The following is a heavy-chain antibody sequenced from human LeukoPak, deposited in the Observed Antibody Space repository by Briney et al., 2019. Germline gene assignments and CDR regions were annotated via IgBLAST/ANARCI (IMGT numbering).Heavy chain of an antibody. CDR2: ISIYSDET. CDR3: ARLVFGSGDYYPDY. CDR1: VYIFEDYG. Sequence: GASVRVSRKASVYIFEDYGITGVREAPGQGRESGGCISIYSDETKYAQKFQGRDSMTSDPSTSTAYMEMTSLRSDDTAVYSCARLVFGSGDYYPDYGGQGTRVTVSS. J-gene: IGHJ4*02. D-gene: IGHD3-10*01. V-gene: IGHV1-18*01.